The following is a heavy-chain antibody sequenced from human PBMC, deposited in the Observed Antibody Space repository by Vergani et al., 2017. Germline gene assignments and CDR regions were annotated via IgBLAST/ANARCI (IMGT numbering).Heavy chain of an antibody. CDR1: GGSISSGSYY. V-gene: IGHV4-39*07. D-gene: IGHD3-22*01. CDR3: ARGGSGGYYSHNWFDP. Sequence: QVQLQESGPGLVKPSQTLSLTCTVSGGSISSGSYYWSWIRQPPGKGLEWIGEINHSGSTNYNPSLKSRVTISVDTSKNQFSLKLSSVTAADTAVYYCARGGSGGYYSHNWFDPWGQGTLVTVSS. CDR2: INHSGST. J-gene: IGHJ5*02.